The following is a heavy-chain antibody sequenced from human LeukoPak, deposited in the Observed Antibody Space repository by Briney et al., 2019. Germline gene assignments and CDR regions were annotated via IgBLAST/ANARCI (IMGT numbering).Heavy chain of an antibody. J-gene: IGHJ4*02. CDR3: ARDIDYGGNFDY. CDR2: ISGSGGST. D-gene: IGHD4-17*01. CDR1: GFTFSSYA. Sequence: GGSLRLSCAASGFTFSSYAMSWVRQAPGKGLEWVSAISGSGGSTYYADSVKGRFTISRDNSKNTLYLQMNSLRAEDTAVYYCARDIDYGGNFDYWGQGTLVTVSS. V-gene: IGHV3-23*01.